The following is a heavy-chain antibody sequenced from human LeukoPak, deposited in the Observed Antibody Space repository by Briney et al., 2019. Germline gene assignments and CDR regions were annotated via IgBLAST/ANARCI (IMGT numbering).Heavy chain of an antibody. D-gene: IGHD3-3*01. V-gene: IGHV3-23*01. CDR2: ISGSGGST. CDR3: AKGGDFWSGYSRGYYMDV. J-gene: IGHJ6*03. Sequence: GGSLRLSCAASGFPFSTYWMHWVRQAPGKGLEWVSAISGSGGSTYYADSVKGRFTISRDNSKNTLYLQMNSLRAEDTAVYYCAKGGDFWSGYSRGYYMDVWGKGTTVTVSS. CDR1: GFPFSTYW.